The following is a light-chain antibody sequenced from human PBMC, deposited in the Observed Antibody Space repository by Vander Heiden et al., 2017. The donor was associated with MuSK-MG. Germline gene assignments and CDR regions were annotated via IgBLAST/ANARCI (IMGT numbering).Light chain of an antibody. CDR1: QDIRNY. J-gene: IGKJ1*01. V-gene: IGKV1-33*01. Sequence: DIQMTKSPSSLSASVGDRVTITCQASQDIRNYLNLYQQKPNTAPKVLIYGASNLETGVPPRFSGSGSGTDFTFTISILQPEDIAIYYCQQYDNLPRTFGQGTKVEIK. CDR3: QQYDNLPRT. CDR2: GAS.